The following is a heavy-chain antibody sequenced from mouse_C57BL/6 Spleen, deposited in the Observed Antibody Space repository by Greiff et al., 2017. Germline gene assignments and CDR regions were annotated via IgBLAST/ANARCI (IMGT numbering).Heavy chain of an antibody. CDR1: GYTFTSYW. D-gene: IGHD5-2*01. V-gene: IGHV1-55*01. J-gene: IGHJ2*01. CDR3: ARSGIQRNFDY. CDR2: IYPGSGST. Sequence: VQLQQPGAELVKPGASVKMSCKASGYTFTSYWITWVKQRPGQGLEWIGDIYPGSGSTNYNEKFKSKATLTVDTSSSTAYMQLSSLASEDSAGYYCARSGIQRNFDYWGQGTTLTVSS.